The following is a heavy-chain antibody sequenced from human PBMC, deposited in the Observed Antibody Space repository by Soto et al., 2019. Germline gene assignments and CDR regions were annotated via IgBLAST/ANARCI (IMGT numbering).Heavy chain of an antibody. CDR2: INHSGSA. CDR1: SGSFSGYY. Sequence: SETLSLTRAVYSGSFSGYYWSWIRQPPGKGLEWIGEINHSGSANYNPSLESRVTLSVDTSKNQFSLKVSSVTAADTAVYYCATKRNYDILTGYYLHYFDNWGQGTLVTVSS. J-gene: IGHJ4*02. V-gene: IGHV4-34*01. CDR3: ATKRNYDILTGYYLHYFDN. D-gene: IGHD3-9*01.